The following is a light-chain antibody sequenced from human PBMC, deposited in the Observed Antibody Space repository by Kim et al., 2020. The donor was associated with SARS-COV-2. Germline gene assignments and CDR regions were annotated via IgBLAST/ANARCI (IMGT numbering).Light chain of an antibody. V-gene: IGKV1-39*01. Sequence: DIQMTQSPSSLSASVGDRVTITCRASQSISHYLNWYQQKPGKAPEPLIYDGVSLQSGVPSRFSGSRSGTEFTLTISSLQPEDFATYYCQQSYTLPYSFGQGTKLEI. J-gene: IGKJ2*03. CDR1: QSISHY. CDR2: DGV. CDR3: QQSYTLPYS.